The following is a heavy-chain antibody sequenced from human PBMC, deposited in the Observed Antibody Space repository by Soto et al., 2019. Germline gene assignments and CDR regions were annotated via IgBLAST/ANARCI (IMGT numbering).Heavy chain of an antibody. CDR1: GFTFSSYA. J-gene: IGHJ4*02. D-gene: IGHD1-26*01. CDR2: ISGSGSNT. Sequence: GGSLRLSCAASGFTFSSYAMSWVRQAPGKGLEWVSAISGSGSNTFYADSVRGRFTISRDNSKNTVFLQMNNLRAEDTAVYFCARDRATFDSWGQGTRVTVSS. V-gene: IGHV3-23*01. CDR3: ARDRATFDS.